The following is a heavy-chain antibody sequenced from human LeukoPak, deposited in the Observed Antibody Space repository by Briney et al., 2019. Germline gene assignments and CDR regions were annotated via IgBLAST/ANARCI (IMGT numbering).Heavy chain of an antibody. D-gene: IGHD2-2*03. CDR1: GYTLIEYS. J-gene: IGHJ4*02. Sequence: ASVKVSCKASGYTLIEYSLHWVRQAPGQGLQWMGWISPNGGGTNYAQEFQGRVTMTRDTSINTDYMELSGLRSYDTAVYYCARKINYRGYLYWGQGTLVIVSS. CDR3: ARKINYRGYLY. CDR2: ISPNGGGT. V-gene: IGHV1-2*02.